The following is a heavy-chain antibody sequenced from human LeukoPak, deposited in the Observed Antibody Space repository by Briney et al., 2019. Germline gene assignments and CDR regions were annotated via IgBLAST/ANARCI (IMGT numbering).Heavy chain of an antibody. V-gene: IGHV3-23*01. CDR3: ARRFCNGARCWGGFDY. CDR2: ISGRGTTK. Sequence: PGGSLRLSCTTFGFIFNNYAMTWVRQVPGKGLEWVASISGRGTTKYYGDSVKGRFTISRDNVTKTMFLQMNSLRGEDSAIYFCARRFCNGARCWGGFDYWGPGALVTVS. J-gene: IGHJ4*01. CDR1: GFIFNNYA. D-gene: IGHD3-3*01.